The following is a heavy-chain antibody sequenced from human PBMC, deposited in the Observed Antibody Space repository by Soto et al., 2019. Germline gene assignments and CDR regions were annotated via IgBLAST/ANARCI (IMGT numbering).Heavy chain of an antibody. CDR2: ISAYNGNT. CDR1: GYTFTSYG. CDR3: ARDRDYSSGWYDSDYYYGMDV. V-gene: IGHV1-18*01. Sequence: ASVKVSCKASGYTFTSYGISWVRQAPGQGLERMGWISAYNGNTNYAQKLQGRVTMTTDTSTSTAYMELRSLRSDDTAVYYCARDRDYSSGWYDSDYYYGMDVWGQGTTVTVSS. J-gene: IGHJ6*02. D-gene: IGHD6-19*01.